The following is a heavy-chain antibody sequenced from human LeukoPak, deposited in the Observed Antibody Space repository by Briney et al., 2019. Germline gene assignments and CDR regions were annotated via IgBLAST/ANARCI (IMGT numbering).Heavy chain of an antibody. CDR3: ARGRQTYYYDSSGNGPFDY. D-gene: IGHD3-22*01. V-gene: IGHV3-30*04. J-gene: IGHJ4*02. CDR2: ISYDGSNK. Sequence: GRSLRLSCAASGFTFSSYAMHWVRQAPGKGLEWVAVISYDGSNKYYADSVKGRFTISRDNSKNTLYLQMNSLRAEDTAVYYCARGRQTYYYDSSGNGPFDYWGQGTLVTVSS. CDR1: GFTFSSYA.